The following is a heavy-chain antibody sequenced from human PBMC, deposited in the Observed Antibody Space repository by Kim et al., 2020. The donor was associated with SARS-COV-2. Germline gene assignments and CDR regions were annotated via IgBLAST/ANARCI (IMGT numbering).Heavy chain of an antibody. V-gene: IGHV1-69*13. CDR1: GGTFSSYA. CDR2: IIPIFGTA. D-gene: IGHD5-12*01. Sequence: SVKVSCKASGGTFSSYAISWVRQAPGQGLEWMGGIIPIFGTANYAQKFQGRVTITADESTSTAYMELSSLRSEDTAVYYCARGYGYSGYAPGYYYYGMDVWGQGTTVTVSS. CDR3: ARGYGYSGYAPGYYYYGMDV. J-gene: IGHJ6*02.